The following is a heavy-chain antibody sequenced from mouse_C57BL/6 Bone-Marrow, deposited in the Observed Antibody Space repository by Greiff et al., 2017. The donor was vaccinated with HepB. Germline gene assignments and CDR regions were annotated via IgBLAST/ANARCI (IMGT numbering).Heavy chain of an antibody. J-gene: IGHJ4*01. CDR2: ISNLAYSI. CDR1: GFTFSDYG. CDR3: ARSITTVVANAMDY. D-gene: IGHD1-1*01. V-gene: IGHV5-15*01. Sequence: EVKLVESGGGLVQPGGSLKLSCAASGFTFSDYGMAWVRQAPREGPEWVAFISNLAYSIYYADTVTGRFTISRENAKNTLYLEMSSLRSEDTAMYYCARSITTVVANAMDYWGQGTSVTVSS.